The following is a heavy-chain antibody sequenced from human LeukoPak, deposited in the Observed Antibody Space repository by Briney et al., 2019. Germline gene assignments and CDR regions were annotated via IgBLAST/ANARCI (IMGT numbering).Heavy chain of an antibody. CDR2: IYHSGST. D-gene: IGHD3-22*01. J-gene: IGHJ3*02. V-gene: IGHV4-30-2*02. CDR3: ASVFNYYDSSGYYAFDI. CDR1: GGSISSGGYS. Sequence: PSQTLSLTCAVSGGSISSGGYSWSWIRQPPGKGLEWIGYIYHSGSTYYNPSLKSRVTISVDTSKNQFSLKLSSVTAADTAVYYCASVFNYYDSSGYYAFDIWGQGTMVTVSS.